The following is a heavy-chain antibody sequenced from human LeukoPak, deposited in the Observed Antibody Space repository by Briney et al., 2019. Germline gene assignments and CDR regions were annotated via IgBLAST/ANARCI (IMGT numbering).Heavy chain of an antibody. Sequence: PGGSLRLSCAASGFTFSTYAMSWVRQAPGKGLEWVSAIGDTTYYADSVKGRFTISRDNSKNTLYLQMNNLRAEDAAIYCCAKAYAFVGASYFDYWGQGTLVTVSS. V-gene: IGHV3-23*01. CDR3: AKAYAFVGASYFDY. D-gene: IGHD1-26*01. CDR2: IGDTT. CDR1: GFTFSTYA. J-gene: IGHJ4*02.